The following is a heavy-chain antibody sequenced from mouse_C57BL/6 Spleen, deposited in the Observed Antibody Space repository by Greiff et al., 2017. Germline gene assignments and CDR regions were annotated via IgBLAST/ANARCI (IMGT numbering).Heavy chain of an antibody. V-gene: IGHV5-17*01. J-gene: IGHJ2*01. CDR3: ARDAPEGYYFDY. CDR1: GFTFSDYG. CDR2: ISSGSSTI. Sequence: EVMLVESGGGLVKPGGSLKLSCAASGFTFSDYGMHWVRQAPEKGLEWVAYISSGSSTIYYADTVKGRFTISRDNAKNTLFLQMTSLRSEDTAMYYCARDAPEGYYFDYWGQGTTLTVSS.